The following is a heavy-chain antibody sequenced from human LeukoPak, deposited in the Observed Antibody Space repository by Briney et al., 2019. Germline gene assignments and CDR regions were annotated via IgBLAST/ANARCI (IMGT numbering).Heavy chain of an antibody. CDR1: GYSFTSYW. CDR3: ARHVLTTSSVIGYYYYMDV. Sequence: GESLKISCKGSGYSFTSYWIGWVRQMPGKGLEWMGIIYPGDSDTRYSPSFQGQVTISADKSISTAYLQWSSLKASDTAMYYCARHVLTTSSVIGYYYYMDVWGKGTTVTVSS. V-gene: IGHV5-51*01. CDR2: IYPGDSDT. J-gene: IGHJ6*03. D-gene: IGHD4-17*01.